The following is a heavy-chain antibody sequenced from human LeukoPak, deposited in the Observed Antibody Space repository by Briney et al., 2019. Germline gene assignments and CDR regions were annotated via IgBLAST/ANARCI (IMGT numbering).Heavy chain of an antibody. CDR2: ISSSSSYI. Sequence: PGGSLRLSCAASGFTFSSYSMNWVRQAPGKGLEWVSSISSSSSYIYYADSVKGRFTISRDNAKNSLYLQMNSLRAEDTAVYYCAREPAALSPSGSYSAFDIWGQGTMVTVSS. D-gene: IGHD1-26*01. CDR3: AREPAALSPSGSYSAFDI. V-gene: IGHV3-21*01. J-gene: IGHJ3*02. CDR1: GFTFSSYS.